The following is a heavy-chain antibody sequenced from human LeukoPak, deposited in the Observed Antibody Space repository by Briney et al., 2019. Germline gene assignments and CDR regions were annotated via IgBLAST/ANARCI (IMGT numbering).Heavy chain of an antibody. J-gene: IGHJ4*02. D-gene: IGHD3-10*01. V-gene: IGHV4-34*01. Sequence: PSETLSLTCAVFGGSFSGYFWSWIRRPPGKGLEWIGEINPSGSTNYNPSLKSRVTISIDTSKNQFSLKLSSVTAADTAVYYCARFGSYWGQGILVTVSS. CDR2: INPSGST. CDR3: ARFGSY. CDR1: GGSFSGYF.